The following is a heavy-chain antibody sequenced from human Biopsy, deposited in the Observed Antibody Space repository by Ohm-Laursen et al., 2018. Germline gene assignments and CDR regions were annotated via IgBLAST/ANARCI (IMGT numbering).Heavy chain of an antibody. Sequence: SLRLSCAASGFMFSTFSMNWVRQAPGKGLEWLSHISFHGNDIYYADSVKGRFTISRDNARNSLYLLMNSLRAEDTAMYYCATDTLMAQNLVPGENWFDPWGQGTLVTVSS. V-gene: IGHV3-21*05. CDR1: GFMFSTFS. J-gene: IGHJ5*02. CDR2: ISFHGNDI. CDR3: ATDTLMAQNLVPGENWFDP. D-gene: IGHD3-10*01.